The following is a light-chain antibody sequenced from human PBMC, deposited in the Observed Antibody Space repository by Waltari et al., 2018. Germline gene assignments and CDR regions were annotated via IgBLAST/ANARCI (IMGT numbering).Light chain of an antibody. CDR1: QSVSRY. J-gene: IGKJ1*01. CDR2: DAS. CDR3: QKYGSLPAT. V-gene: IGKV3-20*01. Sequence: EIVLTQSGTLSLSPGERATLSCRASQSVSRYLAWYQQKPGQAPRLLIYDASSRATGIPDRFSGSGSVTDFSLTISRLEPEDFAVYYCQKYGSLPATFGQGTKVEIK.